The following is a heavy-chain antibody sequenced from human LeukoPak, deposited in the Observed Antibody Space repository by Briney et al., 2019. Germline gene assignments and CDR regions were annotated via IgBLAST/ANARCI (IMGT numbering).Heavy chain of an antibody. J-gene: IGHJ4*02. V-gene: IGHV3-48*03. CDR3: AGRDGAYSHPYDY. Sequence: GGSLRLSCAASGFTFSSYEMNWVRQAPGKGLEWVSYISSSGSTIYYADSVKGRFTISRDNAKNSLYLQMNSLRPEDTAVYYCAGRDGAYSHPYDYWGQGTLVTVSS. D-gene: IGHD4-23*01. CDR2: ISSSGSTI. CDR1: GFTFSSYE.